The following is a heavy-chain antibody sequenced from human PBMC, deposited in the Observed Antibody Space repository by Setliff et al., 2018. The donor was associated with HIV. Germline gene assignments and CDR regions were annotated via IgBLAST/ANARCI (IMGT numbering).Heavy chain of an antibody. D-gene: IGHD6-19*01. CDR3: VRGPQWLVQKGRVYYFDY. CDR1: GYSISSSYY. J-gene: IGHJ4*02. CDR2: IYTSGST. Sequence: SETLSLTCTVSGYSISSSYYWSWIRQPAGKGLEWIGRIYTSGSTNYNPSLKSRVTISVDTSKNQVSLKLNSMTAADTAVYFCVRGPQWLVQKGRVYYFDYWGQGTLVTVSS. V-gene: IGHV4-61*02.